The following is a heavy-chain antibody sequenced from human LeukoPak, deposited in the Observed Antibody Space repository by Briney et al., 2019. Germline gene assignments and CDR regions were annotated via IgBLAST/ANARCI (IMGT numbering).Heavy chain of an antibody. J-gene: IGHJ6*03. CDR3: VTPRSWELSDMAV. Sequence: KPSETLSLTCTVSGSSISTNYYWAWIRQSPGTGLEWIGSIYHNGETYYNPSLKNRVIISVDTSRNDFSLRLTSVTAADTALYYCVTPRSWELSDMAVWGKGTTVIVSS. V-gene: IGHV4-38-2*02. CDR1: GSSISTNYY. CDR2: IYHNGET. D-gene: IGHD1-26*01.